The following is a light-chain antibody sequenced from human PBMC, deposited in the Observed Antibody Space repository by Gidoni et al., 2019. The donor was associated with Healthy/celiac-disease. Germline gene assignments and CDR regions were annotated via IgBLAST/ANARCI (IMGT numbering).Light chain of an antibody. CDR3: QQRSNWPRRT. J-gene: IGKJ1*01. CDR2: DAS. Sequence: EIFLTQSPAPLSLSPGERATLSCRASQSVSSYLAWYQQKPGQAPRLLIYDASNRATGIPARFSGSGSGTDFTLTISSLEPEDFAVYYCQQRSNWPRRTFGQGTKVEIK. V-gene: IGKV3-11*01. CDR1: QSVSSY.